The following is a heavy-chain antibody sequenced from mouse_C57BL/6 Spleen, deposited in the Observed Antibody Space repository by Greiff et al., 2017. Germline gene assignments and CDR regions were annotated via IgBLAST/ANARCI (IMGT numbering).Heavy chain of an antibody. CDR1: GFNIKDYY. V-gene: IGHV14-1*01. J-gene: IGHJ2*01. CDR2: IDPEDGDT. Sequence: VQLQQSGAELVRPGASVKLSCTASGFNIKDYYMHWVKQRPEQGLEWIGRIDPEDGDTEYAPKFQGKATMTADTSSNTAYLQLSSLTSEDTAVYYCTTPGDGNYCYFDYWGQGTTLTVSS. D-gene: IGHD2-1*01. CDR3: TTPGDGNYCYFDY.